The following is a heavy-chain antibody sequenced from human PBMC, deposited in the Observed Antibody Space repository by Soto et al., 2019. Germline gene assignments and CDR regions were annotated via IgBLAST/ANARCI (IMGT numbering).Heavy chain of an antibody. J-gene: IGHJ6*03. Sequence: QVQLVQYGSELKKPWASVKVSCKASGYTFTSYAMNWVRQAPGQGLAWMGWINTNTGNPTYAQGFTGRFVFSLDTSVSTAYLQICSLKAEDTAVYYCARDPEAYDILTGYSHYYYYMDVWGKGTTVTVSS. CDR3: ARDPEAYDILTGYSHYYYYMDV. CDR2: INTNTGNP. D-gene: IGHD3-9*01. V-gene: IGHV7-4-1*01. CDR1: GYTFTSYA.